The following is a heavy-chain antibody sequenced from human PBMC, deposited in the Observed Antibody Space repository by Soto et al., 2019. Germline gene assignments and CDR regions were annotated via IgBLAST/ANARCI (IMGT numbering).Heavy chain of an antibody. J-gene: IGHJ4*02. V-gene: IGHV3-21*01. Sequence: AGGSLRLSCAASGFTFSSYSMNWVRQAPGKGLEWVSSISSSSSYIYYADSVKGRFTISRDSAKNSLYLQMNSLRAGDTAVYYCARGEGSSSWYPFDYWGQGTLVTVSS. CDR3: ARGEGSSSWYPFDY. CDR1: GFTFSSYS. CDR2: ISSSSSYI. D-gene: IGHD6-13*01.